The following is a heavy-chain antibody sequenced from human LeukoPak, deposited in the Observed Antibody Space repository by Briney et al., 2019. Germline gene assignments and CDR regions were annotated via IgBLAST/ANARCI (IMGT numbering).Heavy chain of an antibody. D-gene: IGHD1-26*01. CDR3: AARIVGTTNYFDY. CDR2: IYHSGST. CDR1: GYSISSGYY. Sequence: SETLSLTCAVSGYSISSGYYWGWIRQPPGKGLEWIGSIYHSGSTYYNPSLKSRVTISVDTSKNQFSLKLSSVTAADTAVYYCAARIVGTTNYFDYWDQGNLVTVSS. V-gene: IGHV4-38-2*01. J-gene: IGHJ4*02.